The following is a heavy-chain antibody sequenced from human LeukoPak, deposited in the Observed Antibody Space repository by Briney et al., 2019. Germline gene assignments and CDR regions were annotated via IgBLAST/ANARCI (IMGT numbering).Heavy chain of an antibody. V-gene: IGHV4-39*01. J-gene: IGHJ5*02. CDR3: ARHILTPQDNWFDP. CDR1: GGSISSSSYY. D-gene: IGHD2-21*01. Sequence: SETLSLTCTVSGGSISSSSYYWGWLRQPPGKGLEWIGSIYYSGSTYYNPSLKSRVTISVDTSKNQFSLKLSSVTAADTAVYYCARHILTPQDNWFDPWGQGTLVTVSS. CDR2: IYYSGST.